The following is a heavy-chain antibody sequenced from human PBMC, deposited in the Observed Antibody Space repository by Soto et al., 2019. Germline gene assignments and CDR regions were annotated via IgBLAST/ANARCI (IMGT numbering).Heavy chain of an antibody. V-gene: IGHV3-33*01. CDR2: IWSDGTKK. CDR1: RFTFSSYG. CDR3: ARALPSYCSSTDCYTSPLGYYHLDV. Sequence: QAGGSLRLSCAASRFTFSSYGMHWVRQAPGKGLEWVAVIWSDGTKKYYADSVKGRFTISRDNSKNTLYLQMNSLRAEDTAVYYCARALPSYCSSTDCYTSPLGYYHLDVWGQGTTVTVSS. J-gene: IGHJ6*02. D-gene: IGHD2-2*02.